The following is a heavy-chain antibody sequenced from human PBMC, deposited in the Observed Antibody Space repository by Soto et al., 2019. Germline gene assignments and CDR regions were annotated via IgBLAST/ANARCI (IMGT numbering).Heavy chain of an antibody. J-gene: IGHJ3*02. Sequence: GASVKVSCKASGGTFSCYAISWVRQAPGQGLEWMGGIIPIFGTANYAQKFQGRVTITADESTSTVYMELSSLRSEDTAVYYCARDRATILAFDIRGQGTMVTVSS. CDR2: IIPIFGTA. D-gene: IGHD5-12*01. CDR3: ARDRATILAFDI. CDR1: GGTFSCYA. V-gene: IGHV1-69*13.